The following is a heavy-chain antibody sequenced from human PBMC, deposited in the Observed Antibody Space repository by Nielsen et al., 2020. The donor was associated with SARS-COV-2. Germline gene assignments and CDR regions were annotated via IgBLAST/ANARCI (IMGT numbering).Heavy chain of an antibody. CDR2: ISSSSSYI. J-gene: IGHJ4*02. Sequence: GESQKISCAASGFTFSSYSMNWVRQAPGKGLEWVSSISSSSSYIYYADSVKGRFTISRDNAKNSLYLQMNSLIAEDTAVYYCASGPNLRWDYWGQGTLVTVSS. CDR1: GFTFSSYS. D-gene: IGHD4-23*01. V-gene: IGHV3-21*01. CDR3: ASGPNLRWDY.